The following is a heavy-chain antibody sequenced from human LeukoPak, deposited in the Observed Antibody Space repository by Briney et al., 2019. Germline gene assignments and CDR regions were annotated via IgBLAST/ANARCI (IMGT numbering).Heavy chain of an antibody. CDR1: GFIVSSYY. Sequence: GGSLRLSCVASGFIVSSYYMTWVRQAPGKGLEWVSVIYSGGSTYYSDSVKGRVAISRDNSKNTVFLQMSSVRAEDTAVYYCARSYSNHLFGMDVWGQGTTVTVTS. CDR2: IYSGGST. V-gene: IGHV3-66*01. D-gene: IGHD4-11*01. J-gene: IGHJ6*02. CDR3: ARSYSNHLFGMDV.